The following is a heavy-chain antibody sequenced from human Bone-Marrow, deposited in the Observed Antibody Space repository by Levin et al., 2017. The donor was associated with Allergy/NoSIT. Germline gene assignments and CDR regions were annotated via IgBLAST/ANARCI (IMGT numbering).Heavy chain of an antibody. Sequence: SQTLSLTCTVSGGSISSYYWSWIRQPPGKGLEWIGYIYYSGSTNYNPSLKSRVTISVDTSKNQFSLKLSPVTAEDTAVYYGARAGENTLRGYDYVWGSYRHNFDYWGQGTLVTVSS. CDR1: GGSISSYY. D-gene: IGHD3-16*02. J-gene: IGHJ4*02. CDR3: ARAGENTLRGYDYVWGSYRHNFDY. CDR2: IYYSGST. V-gene: IGHV4-59*01.